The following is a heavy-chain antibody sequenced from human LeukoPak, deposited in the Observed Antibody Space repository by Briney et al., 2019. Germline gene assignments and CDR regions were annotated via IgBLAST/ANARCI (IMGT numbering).Heavy chain of an antibody. Sequence: GRSLRLSCAASGFTFNMYWMTWVRQAPGQGLESVAYINKDGSDKYYVDSVKGRFTVSRDNAKNSLYLQMNSLRAEDTAVYYCARDAGYGGNSDYWGQGTLVTVSS. V-gene: IGHV3-7*01. J-gene: IGHJ4*02. CDR1: GFTFNMYW. CDR3: ARDAGYGGNSDY. CDR2: INKDGSDK. D-gene: IGHD4-23*01.